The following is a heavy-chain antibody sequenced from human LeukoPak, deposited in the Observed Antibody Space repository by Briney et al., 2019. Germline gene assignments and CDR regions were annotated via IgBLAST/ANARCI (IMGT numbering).Heavy chain of an antibody. V-gene: IGHV3-48*01. CDR1: GFTFSSYR. D-gene: IGHD5-12*01. J-gene: IGHJ3*02. Sequence: GGSLRLSCAASGFTFSSYRMNWVRQAPGKGLEWVSYISSSSSTIYYTDSVKGRFTISRDNSKNTLYLQMNSLRAEDTAVYYCAKDYFGYSGYGNAFDIWGQGTMVTVSS. CDR3: AKDYFGYSGYGNAFDI. CDR2: ISSSSSTI.